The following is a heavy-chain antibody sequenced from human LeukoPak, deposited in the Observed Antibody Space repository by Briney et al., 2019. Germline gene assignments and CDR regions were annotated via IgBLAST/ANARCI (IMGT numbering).Heavy chain of an antibody. CDR3: ARTVVEMATHYYYYMDV. CDR2: IIPIFGTA. Sequence: SVKVSCKASGGTFSSYAISWVRQAPGQGHEWMGGIIPIFGTANYAQKFQGRVTITADESTSTAYMELSSLRSEDTAVYYCARTVVEMATHYYYYMDVWGKGTTVTVSS. D-gene: IGHD5-24*01. J-gene: IGHJ6*03. CDR1: GGTFSSYA. V-gene: IGHV1-69*13.